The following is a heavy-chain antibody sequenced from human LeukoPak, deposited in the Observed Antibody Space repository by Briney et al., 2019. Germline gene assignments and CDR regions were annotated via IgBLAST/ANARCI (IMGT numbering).Heavy chain of an antibody. CDR1: GGSISSSSYY. J-gene: IGHJ4*02. V-gene: IGHV4-39*01. D-gene: IGHD1-26*01. CDR3: ARHTGIVGASFDY. CDR2: IYYSGST. Sequence: SETLSLTCTVSGGSISSSSYYWGWIRQPPGKGLEWIGSIYYSGSTYYNPSLKSRVTISVDTSKNQFSLELSSVTAADTAVYYCARHTGIVGASFDYWGQGTLVTVSS.